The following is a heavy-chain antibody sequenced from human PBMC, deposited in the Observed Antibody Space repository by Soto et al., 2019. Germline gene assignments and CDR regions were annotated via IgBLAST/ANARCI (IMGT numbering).Heavy chain of an antibody. V-gene: IGHV3-73*01. Sequence: GGSLRLSCAASGFTFSGSAIHWVRQASGKGLEWVARIRSKGNNYATAYAASVKGRFTISRDDSKKTAYLQLNSLKTEDTAIYYGTRIFSDAFAIWGQGTMVTVSS. CDR2: IRSKGNNYAT. J-gene: IGHJ3*02. CDR1: GFTFSGSA. CDR3: TRIFSDAFAI.